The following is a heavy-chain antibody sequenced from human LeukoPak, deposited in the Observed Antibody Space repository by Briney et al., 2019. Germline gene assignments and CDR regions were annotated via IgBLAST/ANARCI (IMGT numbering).Heavy chain of an antibody. Sequence: GGSLRLSCAASGFTFSSYAMSWVRQAPGKGLEWVSAISGSGGSTYYADSVKGRFTISRDNSKNTLYLQMNSLRAEDTAVYYCAKRSIAARRNYYYMDVWGKGATVTVSS. V-gene: IGHV3-23*01. CDR2: ISGSGGST. CDR1: GFTFSSYA. D-gene: IGHD6-6*01. CDR3: AKRSIAARRNYYYMDV. J-gene: IGHJ6*03.